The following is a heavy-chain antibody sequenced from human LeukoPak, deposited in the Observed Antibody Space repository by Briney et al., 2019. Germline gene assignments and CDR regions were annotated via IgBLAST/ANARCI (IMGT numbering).Heavy chain of an antibody. V-gene: IGHV4-39*01. CDR2: IIYGGST. CDR1: GGSISSSSYY. J-gene: IGHJ4*02. Sequence: SETLSLTCTVSGGSISSSSYYWGWIRPPPGKGREWIVSIIYGGSTYYHPSLKRRPTISVDTTKNQFSLKLSSGTAPGPVIIYWAKYYYDSSGYLDYWGQGTLVTVSS. D-gene: IGHD3-22*01. CDR3: AKYYYDSSGYLDY.